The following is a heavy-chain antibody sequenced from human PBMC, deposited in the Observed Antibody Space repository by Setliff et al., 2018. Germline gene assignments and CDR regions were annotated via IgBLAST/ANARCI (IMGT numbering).Heavy chain of an antibody. V-gene: IGHV1-18*01. Sequence: ASVKVSCKASGYTFTSYGISWVRQAPGRGLEWMGWISAYNGNTNYAQKLQGRVTMTTDTSTSTAYMELRSLRSDDTAVYYCARVGVYYYDSSGYHRSPYYYYYGMDVWGQGTTVTVSS. CDR2: ISAYNGNT. J-gene: IGHJ6*02. D-gene: IGHD3-22*01. CDR3: ARVGVYYYDSSGYHRSPYYYYYGMDV. CDR1: GYTFTSYG.